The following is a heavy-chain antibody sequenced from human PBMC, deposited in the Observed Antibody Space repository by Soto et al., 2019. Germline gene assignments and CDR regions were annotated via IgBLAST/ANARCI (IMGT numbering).Heavy chain of an antibody. D-gene: IGHD1-7*01. Sequence: SETLSLTCTVSGGSISSYYWSWIRQPPGKGLEWIGCSYYIGSTNYNPSLKSRVTISVDTSKNQFSMKLSSVTAADTAVYYCAREVRYITGTALYGGTSLGFYXWGQVTLVTVSX. J-gene: IGHJ4*02. CDR3: AREVRYITGTALYGGTSLGFYX. V-gene: IGHV4-59*01. CDR1: GGSISSYY. CDR2: SYYIGST.